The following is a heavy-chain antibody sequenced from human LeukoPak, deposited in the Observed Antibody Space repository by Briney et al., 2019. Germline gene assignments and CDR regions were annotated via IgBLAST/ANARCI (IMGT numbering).Heavy chain of an antibody. CDR3: ARDMKWYSSGWYVFLAY. J-gene: IGHJ4*02. V-gene: IGHV3-20*04. CDR1: GFTFDDYG. CDR2: INWNGGST. D-gene: IGHD6-19*01. Sequence: PGGSLRLSCAASGFTFDDYGMSWVRQAPGKGLEWVSGINWNGGSTGYADSVKGRFTISRDNAKNSLYLQMNSLRAEDTALYYCARDMKWYSSGWYVFLAYWGQGTLVTVSS.